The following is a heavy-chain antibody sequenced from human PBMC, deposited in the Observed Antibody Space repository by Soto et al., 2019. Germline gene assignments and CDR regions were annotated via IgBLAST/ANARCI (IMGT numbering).Heavy chain of an antibody. CDR1: GSSINSSGYY. J-gene: IGHJ4*02. V-gene: IGHV4-39*01. CDR2: MFYGVST. CDR3: ARLPSRHLVGY. D-gene: IGHD2-15*01. Sequence: SETLSLTCTVSGSSINSSGYYWGWIRQPPGKGLEWIGSMFYGVSTYYNPSLKSRVTVSVDTPKNQFSLNLRSVTAADAAVYYCARLPSRHLVGYWGQGTLVTVSS.